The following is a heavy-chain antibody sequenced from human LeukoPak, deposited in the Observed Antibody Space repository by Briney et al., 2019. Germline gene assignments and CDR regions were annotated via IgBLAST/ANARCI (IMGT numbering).Heavy chain of an antibody. D-gene: IGHD2-2*01. V-gene: IGHV1-69*13. CDR1: GGTFSSYA. Sequence: GASVKVSSKASGGTFSSYAISWVRQAPGQGLEWMGGIIPIFGTANYAQKFQGRVTITADESTSTAYMELSSLRSEDTAVYYCAREGQDIVVVPAAMGAFDIWGQGTMVTVSS. CDR2: IIPIFGTA. CDR3: AREGQDIVVVPAAMGAFDI. J-gene: IGHJ3*02.